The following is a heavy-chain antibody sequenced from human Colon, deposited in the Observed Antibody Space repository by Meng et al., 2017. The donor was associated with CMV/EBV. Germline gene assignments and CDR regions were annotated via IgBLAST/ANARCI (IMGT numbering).Heavy chain of an antibody. J-gene: IGHJ4*02. Sequence: LYLTCAGYGGSFSGYYWSWIRQPPGKGLEWIGEINHSGSTNDNPSLKSRVTISVDTSKNQFSLKLSSVTAADTAAYYCARGGGWLQLWGQGTLVTVSS. CDR1: GGSFSGYY. V-gene: IGHV4-34*01. CDR3: ARGGGWLQL. CDR2: INHSGST. D-gene: IGHD5-24*01.